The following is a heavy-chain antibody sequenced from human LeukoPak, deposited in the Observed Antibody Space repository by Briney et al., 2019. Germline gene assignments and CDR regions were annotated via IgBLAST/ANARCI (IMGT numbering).Heavy chain of an antibody. D-gene: IGHD5-12*01. Sequence: PSETLSLTCTVSGGSISSGSYYWSWIRQPAGKGLEWIGRIYTSGSTNYNPSLKSRVTISVDTSKNQFSLKLSSVTAADTAVYCCARDGSGYDPDAFDIWGQGTMVTVSS. V-gene: IGHV4-61*02. CDR2: IYTSGST. CDR1: GGSISSGSYY. J-gene: IGHJ3*02. CDR3: ARDGSGYDPDAFDI.